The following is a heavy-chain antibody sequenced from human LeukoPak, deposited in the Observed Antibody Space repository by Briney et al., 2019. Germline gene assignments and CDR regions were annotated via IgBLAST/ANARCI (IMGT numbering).Heavy chain of an antibody. CDR3: VRGYSFGPYGMDV. Sequence: ASVKVSCKASGYTFTDYYMHWVRQAPGQGLEWMGWINPNSGGTNYAKKFQGRVTMTRDTSISTAHMALSSLRAEDTAVYFCVRGYSFGPYGMDVWGQGTTVTVSS. CDR1: GYTFTDYY. CDR2: INPNSGGT. D-gene: IGHD2-15*01. V-gene: IGHV1-2*02. J-gene: IGHJ6*02.